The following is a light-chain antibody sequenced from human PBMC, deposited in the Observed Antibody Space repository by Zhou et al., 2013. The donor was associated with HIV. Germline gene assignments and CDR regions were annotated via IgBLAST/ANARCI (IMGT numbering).Light chain of an antibody. CDR3: QQSYSTPPYT. Sequence: DIQMTQSPSSLSASIGDRVTITCQASQDISNYLNWYQQKPGKAPKLLIYDASNLETGVPSRFSGGGSGTDFTFTISGLQPEDIATYYCQQSYSTPPYTFGQGTKLEIK. J-gene: IGKJ2*01. V-gene: IGKV1-33*01. CDR1: QDISNY. CDR2: DAS.